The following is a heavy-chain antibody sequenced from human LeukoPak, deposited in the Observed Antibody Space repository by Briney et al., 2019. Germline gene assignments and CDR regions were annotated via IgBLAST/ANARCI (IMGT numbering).Heavy chain of an antibody. V-gene: IGHV1-69*13. D-gene: IGHD3-22*01. CDR2: IIPIFGAA. J-gene: IGHJ6*02. Sequence: SVKVSCKASGGPFSSYIISRVRQAPGQGLEWMGGIIPIFGAANYAQKFQGRVTITADESTSTAYMELSSLRSEDTAVYYCARGRPTSYYGRSAYKKTSYFYGLDVWGQGTTVTVSS. CDR1: GGPFSSYI. CDR3: ARGRPTSYYGRSAYKKTSYFYGLDV.